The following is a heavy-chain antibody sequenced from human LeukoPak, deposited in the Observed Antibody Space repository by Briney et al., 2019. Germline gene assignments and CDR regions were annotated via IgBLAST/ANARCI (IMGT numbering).Heavy chain of an antibody. D-gene: IGHD2-15*01. CDR2: IRYDGSNK. J-gene: IGHJ4*02. CDR3: ARDLGGNSDY. V-gene: IGHV3-30*02. Sequence: GGSLRLSCAASGFTFSSYGMHWVRQAPGKGLEWVAFIRYDGSNKYYADSVKGRFTISRDNAKNTLYLQMSSLRAEDTAVYYCARDLGGNSDYWGQGTLVTVSS. CDR1: GFTFSSYG.